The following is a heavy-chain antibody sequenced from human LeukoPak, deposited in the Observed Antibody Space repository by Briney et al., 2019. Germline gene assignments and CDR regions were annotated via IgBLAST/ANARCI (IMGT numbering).Heavy chain of an antibody. CDR3: ARLLAVAGNWHFDY. V-gene: IGHV4-34*01. CDR2: INHSGST. Sequence: SETLSLTCAVYGGSFSGYYWSWIRQPPGKGLEWIGEINHSGSTNYNPSLKSRVTISVDTSKNQFSLRLSSVTAADTAVYYCARLLAVAGNWHFDYWGQGTLVTVSS. D-gene: IGHD6-19*01. J-gene: IGHJ4*02. CDR1: GGSFSGYY.